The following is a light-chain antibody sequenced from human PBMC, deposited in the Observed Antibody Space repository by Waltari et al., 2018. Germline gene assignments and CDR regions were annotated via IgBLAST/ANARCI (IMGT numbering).Light chain of an antibody. J-gene: IGKJ4*01. CDR1: QGLVHSDGNTY. Sequence: DVVLTQSPLSLPVTLGQPASISCRSSQGLVHSDGNTYLNWFHQRPGQSPRRLIYKVSHLDSGVPDTFSGSGSGTDFTLKISRVEAEDVGVYYCMQGSLWPPTFGAGTKVEIK. CDR3: MQGSLWPPT. V-gene: IGKV2-30*02. CDR2: KVS.